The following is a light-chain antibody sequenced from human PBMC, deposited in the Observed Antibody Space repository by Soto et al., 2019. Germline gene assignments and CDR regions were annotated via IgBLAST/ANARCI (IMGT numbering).Light chain of an antibody. V-gene: IGKV1-5*03. CDR3: QQYNSYSPLT. Sequence: DIQMTQSPSTLSASVGDRVTITCRASQSISTWLAWYQQKPGKAPKLLIYKASGLESGVPSRFSCSGSGTDFTLTISSLQPDDFATYYCQQYNSYSPLTFGGGTKVEIK. J-gene: IGKJ4*01. CDR1: QSISTW. CDR2: KAS.